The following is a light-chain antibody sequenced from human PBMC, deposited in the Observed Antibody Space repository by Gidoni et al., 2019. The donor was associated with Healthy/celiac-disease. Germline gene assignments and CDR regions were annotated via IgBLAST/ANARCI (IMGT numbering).Light chain of an antibody. V-gene: IGKV1-39*01. CDR1: QSISSY. Sequence: DIQMTQSPSSLSASVGDRDTITCRASQSISSYLNWYQQKPGKAPKLLIYAASSLQSGVPSRFSGSGSGTDFTLTISSLQPEDFATYYFQQSYSTPPITFGQGTRLEIK. J-gene: IGKJ5*01. CDR3: QQSYSTPPIT. CDR2: AAS.